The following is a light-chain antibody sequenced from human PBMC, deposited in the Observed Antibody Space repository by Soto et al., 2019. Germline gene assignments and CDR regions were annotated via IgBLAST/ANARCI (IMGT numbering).Light chain of an antibody. J-gene: IGKJ1*01. CDR3: QQSYRTLWT. V-gene: IGKV1-39*01. CDR1: QSISSY. CDR2: AAS. Sequence: DIQMTQSPSSLSASVGDRVTITCRASQSISSYLNWYQQKPGKAPKLLIYAASSLQSGVPSRFSRSGSGTDFTLTISSLQPEDFATYYCQQSYRTLWTFGQGNKVEIK.